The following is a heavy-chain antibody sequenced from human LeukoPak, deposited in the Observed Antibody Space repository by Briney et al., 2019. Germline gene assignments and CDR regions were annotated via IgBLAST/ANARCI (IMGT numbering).Heavy chain of an antibody. CDR2: ISGSGGST. CDR1: GFTVSSNY. CDR3: AKTGVYDFWSGYGLNYYYYYMDV. Sequence: GGSLRLSCAASGFTVSSNYMSWVRQAPGKGLEWVSAISGSGGSTYYADSVKGRFTISRDNSKNTLYLQMNSLRAEDTAVYYCAKTGVYDFWSGYGLNYYYYYMDVWGKGTTVTVSS. J-gene: IGHJ6*03. V-gene: IGHV3-23*01. D-gene: IGHD3-3*01.